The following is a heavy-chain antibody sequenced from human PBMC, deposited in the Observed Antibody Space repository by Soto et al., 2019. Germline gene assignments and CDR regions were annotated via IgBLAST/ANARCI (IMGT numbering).Heavy chain of an antibody. D-gene: IGHD2-21*02. CDR1: GFIFTTSD. J-gene: IGHJ4*02. CDR3: AKGGGGDHGY. V-gene: IGHV3-23*04. Sequence: EVQLVESEGGLVQPGGSLRLSCEASGFIFTTSDMSWVRQAPGKGLEWISSITITGDTTHYADSVKGRFTISRDNSRNTVYLQMKSPRVDHTAVYYCAKGGGGDHGYWGQGTLVAVSS. CDR2: ITITGDTT.